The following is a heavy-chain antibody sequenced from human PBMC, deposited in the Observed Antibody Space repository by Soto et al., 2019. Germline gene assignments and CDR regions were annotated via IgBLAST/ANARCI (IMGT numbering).Heavy chain of an antibody. V-gene: IGHV3-48*01. CDR1: GFTFSSYS. CDR2: ISSSSSTI. Sequence: EVQLVESGGGLVQPGGSLRLSCAASGFTFSSYSMNWVRQAPGKGLEWVSYISSSSSTIYYADSVKGRFTISRDNAKNSLYLQMNSLRAEDTAVYYCARGSDYYSYYYMDVWGKGTTVTVSS. CDR3: ARGSDYYSYYYMDV. J-gene: IGHJ6*03.